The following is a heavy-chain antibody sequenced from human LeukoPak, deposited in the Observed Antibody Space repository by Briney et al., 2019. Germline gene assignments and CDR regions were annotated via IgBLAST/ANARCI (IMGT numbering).Heavy chain of an antibody. D-gene: IGHD3-3*01. J-gene: IGHJ3*02. Sequence: SGPTLVNPTQTLTLTCTFSGFSLSTNGVGVGWIRQPPGKALEWLALIYRDDDKRYSPSLKSRLTITKDTSKNQVVLTMTNMDPVDTATYYCAHRHATIFVTSAFDIWGQGTMVTVSS. CDR3: AHRHATIFVTSAFDI. CDR2: IYRDDDK. V-gene: IGHV2-5*02. CDR1: GFSLSTNGVG.